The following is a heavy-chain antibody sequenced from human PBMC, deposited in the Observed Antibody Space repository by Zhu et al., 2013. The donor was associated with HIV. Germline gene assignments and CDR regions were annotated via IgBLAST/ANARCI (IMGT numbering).Heavy chain of an antibody. J-gene: IGHJ4*02. D-gene: IGHD3-3*01. CDR2: FDPEEGKT. V-gene: IGHV1-24*01. CDR1: GYTPNEVS. Sequence: QVQLVQSGAEVKKPGASVKVSCKVSGYTPNEVSMHWVRQSPGKGLEWMGGFDPEEGKTIYAETFKDRVTITADTSLDTAYLELTSLRSDDTAVYYCATGYPIRFLANFWGQGTLVTASS. CDR3: ATGYPIRFLANF.